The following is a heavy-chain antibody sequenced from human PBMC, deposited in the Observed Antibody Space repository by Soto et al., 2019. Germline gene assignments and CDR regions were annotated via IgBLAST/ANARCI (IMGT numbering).Heavy chain of an antibody. V-gene: IGHV4-61*01. CDR1: GGSVSSGSYY. J-gene: IGHJ4*02. CDR2: IYYSGST. D-gene: IGHD1-26*01. Sequence: SETLSLTCTVSGGSVSSGSYYWSWIRQPPGKGLEWIGYIYYSGSTNYNPSLKSRVTISVDTSKNQFSLKLTSVTAADTAVYYCARVRGGGPFDDWGQGTLVTVSS. CDR3: ARVRGGGPFDD.